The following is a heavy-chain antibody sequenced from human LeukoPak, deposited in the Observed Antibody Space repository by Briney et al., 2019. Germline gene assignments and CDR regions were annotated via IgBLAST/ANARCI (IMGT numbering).Heavy chain of an antibody. V-gene: IGHV3-7*01. CDR3: ARRLGLGFGEYSNNWFDP. CDR1: GFTFSSYA. D-gene: IGHD3-10*01. Sequence: GGSLRLSCAASGFTFSSYAMSWVRQAPGKGLEWVANINQDESSQYYVDAVRGRFTISRDNAKNSLYLQMNSLRAEDTAVYYCARRLGLGFGEYSNNWFDPWGQGTLVTVSS. J-gene: IGHJ5*02. CDR2: INQDESSQ.